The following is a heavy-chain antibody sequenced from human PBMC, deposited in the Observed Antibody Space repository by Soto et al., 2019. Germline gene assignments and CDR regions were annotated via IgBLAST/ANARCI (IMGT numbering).Heavy chain of an antibody. CDR2: ISGDGGSA. CDR3: AKGTGSGWFSDY. Sequence: EVQLLESGGGLVQPGGSLRLSCAASGFTFNNYAMNWVRQAPGKGLEWVSAISGDGGSAYYADSVKGRFTISRDNSKNTLYLQMSSLRAEDTAVHYCAKGTGSGWFSDYWGQGTLVTVSS. CDR1: GFTFNNYA. V-gene: IGHV3-23*01. J-gene: IGHJ4*02. D-gene: IGHD6-19*01.